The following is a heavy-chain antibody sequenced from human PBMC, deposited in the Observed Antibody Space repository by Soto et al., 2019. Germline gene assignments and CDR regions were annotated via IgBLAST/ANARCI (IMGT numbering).Heavy chain of an antibody. J-gene: IGHJ4*02. Sequence: QVQLQESGPGLVKPSETLSLTCIVSGGSISRYYCTWMRQPPGQGLEWIGHVYNSRRGSININPYRKRRVTMSADTSMNPFSLKLRSGTAADTAVYYCARGNVYGDEDWGQGTLVTVSS. CDR2: VYNSRRGSI. D-gene: IGHD4-17*01. CDR3: ARGNVYGDED. CDR1: GGSISRYY. V-gene: IGHV4-59*01.